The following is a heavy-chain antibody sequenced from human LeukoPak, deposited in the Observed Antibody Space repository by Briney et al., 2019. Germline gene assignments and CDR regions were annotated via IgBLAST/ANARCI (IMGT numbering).Heavy chain of an antibody. CDR1: GHTFTNYY. CDR2: INPNSGDT. D-gene: IGHD2-21*01. J-gene: IGHJ4*02. Sequence: ASVKVSCKASGHTFTNYYIHWVRQAPGQGLEWMGRINPNSGDTNYAQKFQGRVTMTRDTSITTAYMELSGLRSDDTAVYYCAKFQKGYFDYWGQGTLVTVSS. CDR3: AKFQKGYFDY. V-gene: IGHV1-2*06.